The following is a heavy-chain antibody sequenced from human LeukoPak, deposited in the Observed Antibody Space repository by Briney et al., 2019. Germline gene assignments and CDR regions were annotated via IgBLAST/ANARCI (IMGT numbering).Heavy chain of an antibody. Sequence: ASVKVSCKASGYTFTSYYMHWVRQAPGQGLEWMGIINPSGGSTSYAQKFQGRVTMTRDTSTSTVYMELRSLRSDDTAVYYCARVVRGVITLFDYWGQGTLVTVSS. CDR3: ARVVRGVITLFDY. V-gene: IGHV1-46*01. J-gene: IGHJ4*02. D-gene: IGHD3-10*01. CDR1: GYTFTSYY. CDR2: INPSGGST.